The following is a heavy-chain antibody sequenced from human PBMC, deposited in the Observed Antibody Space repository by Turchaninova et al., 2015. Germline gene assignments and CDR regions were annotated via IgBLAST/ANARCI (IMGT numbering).Heavy chain of an antibody. CDR2: IYHSGGT. CDR1: GGSITSSHY. Sequence: QVQLQESGPGLVKPSGTLSLTCAVSGGSITSSHYWSWVRQPPGKGLAWIGEIYHSGGTNYNPSLKSRVTTSVDKSNNQFSLNLSSVTAADTAVYYCARRAPNDHDAFDIWGQGTMVTVSS. CDR3: ARRAPNDHDAFDI. V-gene: IGHV4-4*02. J-gene: IGHJ3*02. D-gene: IGHD1-1*01.